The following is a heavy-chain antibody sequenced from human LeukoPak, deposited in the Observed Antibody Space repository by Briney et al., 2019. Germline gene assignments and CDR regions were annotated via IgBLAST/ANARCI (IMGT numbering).Heavy chain of an antibody. V-gene: IGHV1-69*06. Sequence: GASVKVSCKASGGTFSSYAISWVRQAPGQGLEWMGGIIPIFGTANYAQKFQGRVTITADKSTSTAYMELSSLRSEDTAVYYCARASGYDYVWGSYRYGFDYWGQGTLVTVSS. J-gene: IGHJ4*02. CDR2: IIPIFGTA. CDR3: ARASGYDYVWGSYRYGFDY. D-gene: IGHD3-16*02. CDR1: GGTFSSYA.